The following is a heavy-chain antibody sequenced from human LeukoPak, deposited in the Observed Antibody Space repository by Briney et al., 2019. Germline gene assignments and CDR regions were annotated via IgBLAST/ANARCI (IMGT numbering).Heavy chain of an antibody. J-gene: IGHJ6*02. CDR3: AKDMMRIAAVHGWYYYYGMDV. D-gene: IGHD6-13*01. Sequence: GGSLRLSCAASGFTFDDYAMHWVRQAPGKGLEWVSLISGDGGSTYYADSVKGRFTISRDNSKNSLYLQMNSLRTEDTALCYCAKDMMRIAAVHGWYYYYGMDVWGQGTTVTVSS. V-gene: IGHV3-43*02. CDR1: GFTFDDYA. CDR2: ISGDGGST.